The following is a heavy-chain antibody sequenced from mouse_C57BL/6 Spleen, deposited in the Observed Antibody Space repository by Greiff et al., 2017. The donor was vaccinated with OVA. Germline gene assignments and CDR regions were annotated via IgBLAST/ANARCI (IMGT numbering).Heavy chain of an antibody. CDR1: GFTFSSYA. Sequence: EVQRVESGGGLVKPGGSLKLSCAASGFTFSSYAMSWVRQTPEKRLEWVATISDGGSYTYYPDNVKGRFTISRDNAKNNLYLQMSHLKSEDTAMYYCARDSPLYDYEDYWGQGTTLTVSS. V-gene: IGHV5-4*01. CDR3: ARDSPLYDYEDY. D-gene: IGHD2-4*01. J-gene: IGHJ2*01. CDR2: ISDGGSYT.